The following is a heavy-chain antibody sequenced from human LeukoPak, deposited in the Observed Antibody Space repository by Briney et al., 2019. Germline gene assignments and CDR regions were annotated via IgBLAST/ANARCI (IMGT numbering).Heavy chain of an antibody. CDR3: ARHGRPGYGGYENAFDI. V-gene: IGHV4-39*01. CDR2: IYDSGDT. Sequence: SETLSLTCTVSGGSISSSTYYWDWIRQPPGQGLECIGNIYDSGDTYYTPSLKSRVTMFVDTSKNQFSLKLSSVTAADTAVHYCARHGRPGYGGYENAFDIWGQGTMVTVSS. D-gene: IGHD5-12*01. CDR1: GGSISSSTYY. J-gene: IGHJ3*02.